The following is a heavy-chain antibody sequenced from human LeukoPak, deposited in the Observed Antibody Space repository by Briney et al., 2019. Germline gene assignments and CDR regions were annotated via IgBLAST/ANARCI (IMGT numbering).Heavy chain of an antibody. CDR3: ARGKSQVRSAYYDFWSGSPLMDYFDY. D-gene: IGHD3-3*01. CDR1: GGSISIYY. J-gene: IGHJ4*02. CDR2: VYNSENT. V-gene: IGHV4-59*01. Sequence: SETLSLTCTVSGGSISIYYWSWIRQPPGKGLEWIGYVYNSENTNYNPSLKSRATISADTSKNQFSLKLNSVTAADTAVYYCARGKSQVRSAYYDFWSGSPLMDYFDYWGQGTLVTVSS.